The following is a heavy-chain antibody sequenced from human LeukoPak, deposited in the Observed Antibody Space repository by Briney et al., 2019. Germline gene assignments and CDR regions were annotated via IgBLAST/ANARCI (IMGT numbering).Heavy chain of an antibody. CDR2: IWYDGSNK. CDR3: AGDQAGAYYFDY. CDR1: GFTFSSYG. Sequence: GGSLRLSCAASGFTFSSYGMHWVRQAPGKGLEWVAVIWYDGSNKYYADSVKGRFTISRDNSKNTLYLQMNSLRAEDTAVYYCAGDQAGAYYFDYWGQGTLVTVSS. J-gene: IGHJ4*02. V-gene: IGHV3-33*08.